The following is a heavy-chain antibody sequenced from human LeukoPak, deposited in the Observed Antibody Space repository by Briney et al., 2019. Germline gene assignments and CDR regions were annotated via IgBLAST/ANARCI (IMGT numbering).Heavy chain of an antibody. CDR3: ARGLVRYYYYYMDV. Sequence: SETLSLTCTVSGGSISSGDYYWSWIRQPPGKGLEWIGEINHSGSTNYNPSLKSRVTISVDTSKNQFSLKLSSVTAADTAVYYCARGLVRYYYYYMDVWGKGTTVTVSS. V-gene: IGHV4-39*07. D-gene: IGHD2-8*02. CDR2: INHSGST. J-gene: IGHJ6*03. CDR1: GGSISSGDYY.